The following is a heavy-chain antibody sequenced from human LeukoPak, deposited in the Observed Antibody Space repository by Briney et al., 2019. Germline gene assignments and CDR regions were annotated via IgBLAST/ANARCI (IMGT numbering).Heavy chain of an antibody. Sequence: SESLSLTCAVYGGSFSGYYWSWIRQPPGKGLEWIGSIYYSGSTYYNPSLKSRVTISVDTSKNQFSLKLSSVTAADTAVYYCAREANWFDPWGQGTLVTVSS. J-gene: IGHJ5*02. CDR3: AREANWFDP. CDR2: IYYSGST. V-gene: IGHV4-34*01. CDR1: GGSFSGYY.